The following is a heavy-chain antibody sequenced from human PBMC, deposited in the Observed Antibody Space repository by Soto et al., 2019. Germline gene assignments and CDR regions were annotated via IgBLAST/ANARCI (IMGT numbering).Heavy chain of an antibody. CDR1: GGTFSFYG. J-gene: IGHJ6*02. CDR2: ISSVFGAA. Sequence: QVQLVQSEAEVKEPGSSVKVSCKASGGTFSFYGVNWVRQAPGQGLEWMGGISSVFGAAKFAQRLQGRLSITADKSTGTVYMDLSGLRSDDSAVYYCARDMALAALSHGMDVWGQGALVTVSS. D-gene: IGHD6-19*01. V-gene: IGHV1-69*06. CDR3: ARDMALAALSHGMDV.